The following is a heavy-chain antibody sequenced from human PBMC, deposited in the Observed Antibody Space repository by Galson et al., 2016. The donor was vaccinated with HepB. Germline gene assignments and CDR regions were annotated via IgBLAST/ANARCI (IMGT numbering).Heavy chain of an antibody. Sequence: ETLSLTCTVSGGSIXXXSYXXXWIXXXPGXXLEXXXNMXXXGXXYYNXXLKSRVTISVDTSKNQFSXNLSSVTAADTALYYCAISLDYIFMIDYWGQXALXXVSS. V-gene: IGHV4-39*01. CDR3: AISLDYIFMIDY. CDR2: MXXXGXX. D-gene: IGHD3-3*02. J-gene: IGHJ4*02. CDR1: GGSIXXXSYX.